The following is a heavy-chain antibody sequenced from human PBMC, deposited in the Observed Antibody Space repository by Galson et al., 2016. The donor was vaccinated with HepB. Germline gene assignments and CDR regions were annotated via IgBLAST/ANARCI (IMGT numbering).Heavy chain of an antibody. CDR2: ISPQNGQT. V-gene: IGHV1-18*01. CDR3: VRGAARPGDWYFDL. J-gene: IGHJ2*01. CDR1: GYSFTSFG. Sequence: SVKVSCKASGYSFTSFGVSWVRQAPGEGLEWMGWISPQNGQTNYAQRFHGRVTMTADTSTDTAYMEVRSLSFDDTAVYYCVRGAARPGDWYFDLWGRGTPSTVSS. D-gene: IGHD6-6*01.